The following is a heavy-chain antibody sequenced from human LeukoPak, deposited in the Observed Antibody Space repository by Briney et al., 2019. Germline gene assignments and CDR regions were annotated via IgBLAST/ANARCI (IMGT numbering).Heavy chain of an antibody. J-gene: IGHJ4*02. Sequence: GGSLRLSCAASGFTFSSYGMHWVRQAPGKGLEWVSYITGSSSPIYYADSVKGRFTVSRDNAKNSLYLQMNSLRDEDTAVYYCTRDPHALDYWGQGTLVTVSS. CDR3: TRDPHALDY. V-gene: IGHV3-48*02. CDR2: ITGSSSPI. CDR1: GFTFSSYG.